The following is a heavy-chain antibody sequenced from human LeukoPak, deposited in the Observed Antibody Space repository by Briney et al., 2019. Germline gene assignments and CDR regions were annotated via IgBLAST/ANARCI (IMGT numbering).Heavy chain of an antibody. J-gene: IGHJ6*03. CDR3: ARVSTVNLRYFYYYMDV. D-gene: IGHD4-11*01. Sequence: GGSLRLSCAASGFTFTDYYMTWIRQAPGKGLEWVSYISSSGSTVYYADSVRGQVTISRDNTKNSLYLQMSSLRAEDTAVYYCARVSTVNLRYFYYYMDVWGKGTTVTVSS. V-gene: IGHV3-11*04. CDR2: ISSSGSTV. CDR1: GFTFTDYY.